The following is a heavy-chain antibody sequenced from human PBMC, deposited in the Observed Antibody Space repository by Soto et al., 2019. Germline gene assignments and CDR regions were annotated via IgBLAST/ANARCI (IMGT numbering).Heavy chain of an antibody. CDR1: GFTFSSYG. V-gene: IGHV3-30*18. D-gene: IGHD6-6*01. CDR3: AKGLQQLALNWGDY. Sequence: VQLVESGGGVVQPGRSLRLSCAASGFTFSSYGMHWGRQAPGKGLEWVAVISYDGSNKYYADSVKGRFTISRDNSKNSLYLQMNSLRAEDTAVYYCAKGLQQLALNWGDYWGQGTLVTVSS. CDR2: ISYDGSNK. J-gene: IGHJ4*02.